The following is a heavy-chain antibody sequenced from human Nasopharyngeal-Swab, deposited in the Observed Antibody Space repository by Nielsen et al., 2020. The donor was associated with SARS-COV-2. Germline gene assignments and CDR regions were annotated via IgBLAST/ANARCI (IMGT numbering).Heavy chain of an antibody. V-gene: IGHV1-3*01. CDR3: AREEVVPAAIVYYYGMDV. Sequence: FQGRVTITRDTSASTAYMELSSLRSEDTAVYYCAREEVVPAAIVYYYGMDVWGQGTTVTVSS. J-gene: IGHJ6*02. D-gene: IGHD2-2*01.